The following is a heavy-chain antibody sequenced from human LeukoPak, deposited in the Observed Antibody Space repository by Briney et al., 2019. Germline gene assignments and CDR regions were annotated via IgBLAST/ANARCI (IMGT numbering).Heavy chain of an antibody. CDR1: VGSLSSSSYY. CDR3: ARYYYYDSSGYHYHLDY. Sequence: PSETLSLTCTVSVGSLSSSSYYWGWIRQPPGKGLEWIGSIYYSGSTYYNPSLKSRVTISVDTSKNQFSLKLSSVTAADTAVYYCARYYYYDSSGYHYHLDYWGQGTLVTVSS. CDR2: IYYSGST. V-gene: IGHV4-39*01. J-gene: IGHJ4*02. D-gene: IGHD3-22*01.